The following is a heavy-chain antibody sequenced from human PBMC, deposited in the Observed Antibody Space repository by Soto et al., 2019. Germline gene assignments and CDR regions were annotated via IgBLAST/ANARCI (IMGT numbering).Heavy chain of an antibody. CDR1: GASINSGHYF. CDR3: ARAIAVAGMDAFDI. V-gene: IGHV4-31*03. D-gene: IGHD6-19*01. Sequence: SETLSLTCNVSGASINSGHYFWSWIRQHPGKGLEWIGYIYYTGSTFYNPSLKSRVSISVDISKNHFSLKLSSVTAADTAVYYCARAIAVAGMDAFDIWGQGTMVTVSS. J-gene: IGHJ3*02. CDR2: IYYTGST.